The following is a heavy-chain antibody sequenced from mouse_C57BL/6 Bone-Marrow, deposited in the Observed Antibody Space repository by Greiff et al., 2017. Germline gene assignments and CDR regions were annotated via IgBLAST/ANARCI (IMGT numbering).Heavy chain of an antibody. Sequence: QVQLQQSGPELVKPGASVKLSCKASGYTFTSYAINWVKQRPGQGLEWIGWIYPRDGSTKYNEKFKGKATLTVDTSSSTAYMELHSLTSADSAVYFCARGCLGGYYPYAMDYWGQGTSVTVSS. J-gene: IGHJ4*01. CDR2: IYPRDGST. CDR1: GYTFTSYA. V-gene: IGHV1-85*01. CDR3: ARGCLGGYYPYAMDY. D-gene: IGHD2-3*01.